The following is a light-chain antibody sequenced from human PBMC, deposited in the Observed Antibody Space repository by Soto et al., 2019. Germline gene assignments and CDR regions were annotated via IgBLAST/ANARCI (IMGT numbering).Light chain of an antibody. V-gene: IGKV1-39*01. Sequence: DIQMTRSPSSLSASVGDRVTITCLASQSISSYLNWYQQKRGKAPKLLIYAASSLQSGVPSRFSGSGSGTDFTLTISSLQPEDFATYSCQHARSFPITFGQGTRLHIK. CDR3: QHARSFPIT. CDR1: QSISSY. CDR2: AAS. J-gene: IGKJ5*01.